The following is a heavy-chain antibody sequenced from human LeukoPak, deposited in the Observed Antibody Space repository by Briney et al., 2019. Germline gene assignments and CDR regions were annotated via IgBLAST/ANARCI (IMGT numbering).Heavy chain of an antibody. CDR3: ATRRLVGATGYSDY. V-gene: IGHV4-59*01. CDR2: IYDSGST. CDR1: GASISSYY. D-gene: IGHD1-26*01. Sequence: SETLSLTCTVSGASISSYYWSWIRQPPAKGLEWIGYIYDSGSTNYNPSLRSRVTISLDTSKNQFSLKLSAVTAADTAVYYCATRRLVGATGYSDYWGQGTLVTVSS. J-gene: IGHJ4*02.